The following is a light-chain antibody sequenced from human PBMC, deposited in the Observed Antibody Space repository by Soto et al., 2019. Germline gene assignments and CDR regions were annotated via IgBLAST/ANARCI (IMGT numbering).Light chain of an antibody. V-gene: IGKV3-15*01. J-gene: IGKJ1*01. Sequence: EIVMTQSPVTLSVSPGERATLSCRASQSVTNSYLAWYQQKPGQAPRLLIFGASTRAAGIPARFSGSGSGTEFTLTISSLQSEDFATYYCQQSYATPWTFGQGTKVDIK. CDR3: QQSYATPWT. CDR2: GAS. CDR1: QSVTNSY.